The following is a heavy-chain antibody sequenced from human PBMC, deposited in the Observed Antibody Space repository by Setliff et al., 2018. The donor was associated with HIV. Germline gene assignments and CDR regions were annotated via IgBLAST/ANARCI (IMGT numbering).Heavy chain of an antibody. CDR1: AGSIRSSTYY. CDR2: IYYSGST. Sequence: SETLSLTCTVSAGSIRSSTYYWAWIRQPPGKGLEWIGTIYYSGSTYYNPSLKSRATISVDTSKNQFSLKVTSVTAADTAVYYCARGGRSTVATWAWFDPWGQGTLVTVSS. V-gene: IGHV4-39*01. D-gene: IGHD4-4*01. CDR3: ARGGRSTVATWAWFDP. J-gene: IGHJ5*02.